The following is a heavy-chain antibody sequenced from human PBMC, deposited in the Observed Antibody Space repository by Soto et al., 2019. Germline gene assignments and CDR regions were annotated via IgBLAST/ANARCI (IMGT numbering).Heavy chain of an antibody. V-gene: IGHV1-69*13. D-gene: IGHD5-12*01. CDR2: IIPIFGTA. J-gene: IGHJ3*02. Sequence: GASVKLSCKASGGTFSSYAISWVRQAPGQGLEWMGGIIPIFGTANYAQKFQGRVTITADESTSTAYMGLSSLRSEDTAVYYCARNRDGYKYAFDIWGQGAMVTVSS. CDR1: GGTFSSYA. CDR3: ARNRDGYKYAFDI.